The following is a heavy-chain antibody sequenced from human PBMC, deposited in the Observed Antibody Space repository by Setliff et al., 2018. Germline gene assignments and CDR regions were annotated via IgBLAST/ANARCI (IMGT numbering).Heavy chain of an antibody. V-gene: IGHV4-38-2*02. CDR1: GYSISSGYY. CDR2: IYHSGST. Sequence: ETLSLTCTVSGYSISSGYYWGWIRQPPGKGLEWIGSIYHSGSTYYNPSLKSRVTISVDTSKNQFSLKLSSVTAADTAVYYCARLAVPYYFDYCGQGTLVTVSS. CDR3: ARLAVPYYFDY. D-gene: IGHD4-17*01. J-gene: IGHJ4*02.